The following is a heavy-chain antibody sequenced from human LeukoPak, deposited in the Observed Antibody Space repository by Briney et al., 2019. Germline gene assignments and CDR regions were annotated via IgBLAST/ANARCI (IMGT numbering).Heavy chain of an antibody. V-gene: IGHV5-51*01. J-gene: IGHJ4*02. Sequence: GESLKISCKGSGYSFTSYWIAWVRQMPGKGLEWVGIIYPGDSDTRYSPSFQGQVTISADKSISTAYLQWSSLKASDTAMYYCARPRVEWELLDYFDYWGQGTLVTVSS. CDR3: ARPRVEWELLDYFDY. CDR1: GYSFTSYW. D-gene: IGHD1-26*01. CDR2: IYPGDSDT.